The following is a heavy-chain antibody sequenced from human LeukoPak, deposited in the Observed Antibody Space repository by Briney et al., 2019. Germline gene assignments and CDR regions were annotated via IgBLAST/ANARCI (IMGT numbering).Heavy chain of an antibody. CDR2: IIPIFGTA. J-gene: IGHJ4*02. Sequence: ASVKVSCKASGGTFSSYAISWVRQAPGQGLEWMGGIIPIFGTADYAQKFQGRVTITADKSTSTAYMELSSLRSEDTAVYYCATEPRGMMATAFDYWGQGTLVTVSS. CDR3: ATEPRGMMATAFDY. D-gene: IGHD5-24*01. CDR1: GGTFSSYA. V-gene: IGHV1-69*06.